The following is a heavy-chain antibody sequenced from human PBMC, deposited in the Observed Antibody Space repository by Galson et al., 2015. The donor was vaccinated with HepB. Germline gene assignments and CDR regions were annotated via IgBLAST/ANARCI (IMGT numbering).Heavy chain of an antibody. CDR2: IWHDGINK. V-gene: IGHV3-33*01. Sequence: SLRLSCAASGFIFGSYGMHWVRQAPGKGLEWVAFIWHDGINKFYADSEKGRFDISRDNSRYTLYLQMNSLRAEDTAVYYCATYSSTSSFDYWGQGTRVTVSS. CDR1: GFIFGSYG. D-gene: IGHD6-6*01. J-gene: IGHJ4*02. CDR3: ATYSSTSSFDY.